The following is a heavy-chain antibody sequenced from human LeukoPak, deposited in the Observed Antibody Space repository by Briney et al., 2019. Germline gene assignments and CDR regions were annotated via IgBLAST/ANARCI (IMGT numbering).Heavy chain of an antibody. Sequence: SETLSLTCTVSGGSISSYYWSWIRQPPGKGLEWIGYIYYSGSTNYNPSLKSRVTISVDTSKNQFSLKLSSVTAADTAVYYWARQGSSGYSNFDYWGQGTLVTVSS. CDR2: IYYSGST. D-gene: IGHD3-22*01. V-gene: IGHV4-59*08. CDR1: GGSISSYY. CDR3: ARQGSSGYSNFDY. J-gene: IGHJ4*01.